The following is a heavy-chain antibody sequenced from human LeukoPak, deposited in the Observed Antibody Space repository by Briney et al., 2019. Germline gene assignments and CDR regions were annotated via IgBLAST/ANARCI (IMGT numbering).Heavy chain of an antibody. CDR2: IKSKTDGGTT. CDR1: GFTFSSYW. Sequence: PGGSLRLSCAASGFTFSSYWMSWVRQAPGKGLEWVGRIKSKTDGGTTDYAAPVKGRFTISRDDSKNTLYLQMNSLKTEDTAVYYCTTLKGVLLWFGELFGAFDIWGQGTMVTVSS. CDR3: TTLKGVLLWFGELFGAFDI. J-gene: IGHJ3*02. D-gene: IGHD3-10*01. V-gene: IGHV3-15*01.